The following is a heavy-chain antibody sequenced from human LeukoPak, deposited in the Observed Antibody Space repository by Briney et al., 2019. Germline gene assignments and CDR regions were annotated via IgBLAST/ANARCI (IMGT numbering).Heavy chain of an antibody. CDR3: ARDTGRFLEWLWRDYYGMDV. V-gene: IGHV1-18*01. Sequence: ASVKVSCKASGYTFTNYGISWVRQAPGQGLEWMGWISAYNGNTNYAQKLQGRVTMTTDTSTSTAYMELRSLRSDDTAVYYCARDTGRFLEWLWRDYYGMDVWGQGTTVTVSS. J-gene: IGHJ6*02. CDR2: ISAYNGNT. CDR1: GYTFTNYG. D-gene: IGHD3-3*01.